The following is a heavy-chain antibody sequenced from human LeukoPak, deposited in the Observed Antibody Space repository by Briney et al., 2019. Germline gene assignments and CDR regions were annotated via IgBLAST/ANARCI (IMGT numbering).Heavy chain of an antibody. J-gene: IGHJ4*02. CDR1: GFTFSSYA. CDR3: AKQSIASGSWDY. V-gene: IGHV3-23*01. D-gene: IGHD6-13*01. CDR2: ISGSGGST. Sequence: GGSLRLSCAASGFTFSSYAMSWVRQAPGKGLEWVSAISGSGGSTYYADSVKGRFTISRDNSKSTLYLQLNSLRAEDTAVYYCAKQSIASGSWDYWGQGTLLTVSS.